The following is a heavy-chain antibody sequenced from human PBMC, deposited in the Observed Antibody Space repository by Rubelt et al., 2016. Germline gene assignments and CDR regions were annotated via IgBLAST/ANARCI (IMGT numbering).Heavy chain of an antibody. CDR3: ARGERGNLDY. V-gene: IGHV1-18*01. CDR1: GYTFTSYG. CDR2: ISAYNGKP. J-gene: IGHJ4*02. Sequence: QVQLVQSGAEVKKPGASVKVSCKASGYTFTSYGISWVRQAPGQGLEWMGWISAYNGKPNLHRERPGMDTMTTDTSTSTGYMELRSLRSDDTAVYYCARGERGNLDYWGQGTLVTVSS.